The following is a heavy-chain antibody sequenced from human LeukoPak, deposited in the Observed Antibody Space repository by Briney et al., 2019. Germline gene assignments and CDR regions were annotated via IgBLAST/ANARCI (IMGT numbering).Heavy chain of an antibody. CDR2: IYSSGST. J-gene: IGHJ4*02. CDR3: ARELTPTYYDFWTGYLDY. Sequence: PSETPSLTCSVSGGSIRSYYWSWIRQPAGKRLEWIGRIYSSGSTNYNPSLRSRVTMSVDTSKNQFSLKLSSVTAADTAVYYCARELTPTYYDFWTGYLDYWGQGTLVTVSS. CDR1: GGSIRSYY. D-gene: IGHD3-3*01. V-gene: IGHV4-4*07.